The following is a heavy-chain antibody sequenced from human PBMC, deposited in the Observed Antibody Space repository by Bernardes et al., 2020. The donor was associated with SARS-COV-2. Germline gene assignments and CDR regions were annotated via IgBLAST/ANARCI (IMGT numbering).Heavy chain of an antibody. CDR3: AKDSIDAFDI. V-gene: IGHV3-9*01. CDR2: ISWNSGSI. J-gene: IGHJ3*02. Sequence: GGSLRLSCAASGFTFDDYAMHWVRQAPGKGLEWVSGISWNSGSIGYADSVKGRFTISRDNAKNSLYLQMNSLRAEDTALYYCAKDSIDAFDIWGQGTMVTVSS. CDR1: GFTFDDYA.